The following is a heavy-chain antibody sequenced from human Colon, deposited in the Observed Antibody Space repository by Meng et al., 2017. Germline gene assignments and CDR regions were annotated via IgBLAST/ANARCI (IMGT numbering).Heavy chain of an antibody. J-gene: IGHJ4*02. CDR1: GWPFSVYF. Sequence: ETLSLTCAVSGWPFSVYFWGFIRQPPGKGLEWIGEINDSGTTKYNPSLKSRVIISADTSKNQFSLKLSSVTAADTAVYYCSMWDSTVRKDYWGQGTLVTVSS. CDR2: INDSGTT. D-gene: IGHD2-8*02. CDR3: SMWDSTVRKDY. V-gene: IGHV4-34*01.